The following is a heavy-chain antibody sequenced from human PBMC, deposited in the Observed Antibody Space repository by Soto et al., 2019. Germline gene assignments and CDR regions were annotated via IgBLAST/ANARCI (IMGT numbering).Heavy chain of an antibody. CDR3: AKVVPAAIRVFYYYYYGMDV. Sequence: GGSVRLSCAASGFTFSSYAMSWVRQAPGKGLEWVSAISGSGGSTYYADSVKGRFTISRDNSKNTLYLQMNSLRAEDTAVYYCAKVVPAAIRVFYYYYYGMDVWGQGTTVTVSS. V-gene: IGHV3-23*01. J-gene: IGHJ6*02. CDR1: GFTFSSYA. CDR2: ISGSGGST. D-gene: IGHD2-2*02.